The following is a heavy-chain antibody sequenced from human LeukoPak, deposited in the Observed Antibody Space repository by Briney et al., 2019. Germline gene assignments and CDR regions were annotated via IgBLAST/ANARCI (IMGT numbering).Heavy chain of an antibody. D-gene: IGHD1-26*01. V-gene: IGHV1-69*13. CDR3: ARRLVGASYFDY. CDR1: GYTFTSYG. J-gene: IGHJ4*02. Sequence: ASVKVSCKASGYTFTSYGISWVRQAPGQGLEWMGGIIPIFGTANYAQKFQGRVTITADESTSTAYMELSSLRSEDTAVYYCARRLVGASYFDYWGQGTLVTVSS. CDR2: IIPIFGTA.